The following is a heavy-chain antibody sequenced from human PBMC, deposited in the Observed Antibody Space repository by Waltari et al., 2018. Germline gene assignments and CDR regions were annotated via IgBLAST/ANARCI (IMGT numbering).Heavy chain of an antibody. D-gene: IGHD4-17*01. CDR2: IKRDGSIT. CDR3: ARDGERGGDYDY. J-gene: IGHJ4*02. Sequence: VQLVESGGSRVQPGGSLSPSCGASGLTFSNHWMNWVRQVPGKGLVWVSRIKRDGSITGYADFAKGRFTISRDNAKNTVDLQMNSLGPEDTAVYYCARDGERGGDYDYWGQGTLVTVSS. CDR1: GLTFSNHW. V-gene: IGHV3-74*01.